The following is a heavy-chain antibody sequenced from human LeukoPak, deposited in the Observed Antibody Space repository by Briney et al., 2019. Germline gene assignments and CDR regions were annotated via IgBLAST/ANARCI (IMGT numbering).Heavy chain of an antibody. CDR2: ISRSGGGT. Sequence: PGESLRLSCAVSGFTFSSSAMSWVRQAPGKGLEWVSAISRSGGGTYYADSVKGRFSISRDNSKNTLYLQMNSLGAEDTAVYYCAKDGQYGDYWYYYMDVWGKGTTVTVSS. D-gene: IGHD4-17*01. V-gene: IGHV3-23*01. CDR1: GFTFSSSA. CDR3: AKDGQYGDYWYYYMDV. J-gene: IGHJ6*03.